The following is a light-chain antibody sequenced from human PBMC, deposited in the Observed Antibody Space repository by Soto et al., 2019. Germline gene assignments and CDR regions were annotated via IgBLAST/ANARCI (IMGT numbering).Light chain of an antibody. CDR3: QQRNNWPPFT. J-gene: IGKJ3*01. V-gene: IGKV3-11*01. Sequence: EIVLTQSPATLSLSPGERATLFCRASQSVSTYFAWYQQKPGQAPRLLIYDASSRATGIPARFSGSGSGTDFTLTISSLEPEDFAVYYCQQRNNWPPFTFGPGTKVDIK. CDR2: DAS. CDR1: QSVSTY.